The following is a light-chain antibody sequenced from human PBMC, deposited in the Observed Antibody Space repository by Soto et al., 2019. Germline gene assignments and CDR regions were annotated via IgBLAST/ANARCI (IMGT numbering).Light chain of an antibody. CDR3: QQFGSSPPT. V-gene: IGKV3-20*01. CDR1: QSVSNNY. Sequence: EIVLTQSPGTLSLSPGERATLSCRASQSVSNNYLAWYQQKTGQAPRLLMYGASSRAAGIPDRFSGRGSGTDFTLTISGLEPEDFAVYYCQQFGSSPPTFGQGTKV. J-gene: IGKJ1*01. CDR2: GAS.